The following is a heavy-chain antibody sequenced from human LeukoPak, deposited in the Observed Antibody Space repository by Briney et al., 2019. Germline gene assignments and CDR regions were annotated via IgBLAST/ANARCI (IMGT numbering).Heavy chain of an antibody. CDR3: AKTSYSVGTDV. J-gene: IGHJ6*02. V-gene: IGHV3-23*01. D-gene: IGHD2-21*01. CDR2: IVGSGGST. Sequence: GGSLRLSCEASGFTISNYPMSWVRQAPGKGLEWVSVIVGSGGSTYYADSVKGRFTISRDNSKNTLYLQMNSLRAEDTAVYYCAKTSYSVGTDVWGQGTTVTVSS. CDR1: GFTISNYP.